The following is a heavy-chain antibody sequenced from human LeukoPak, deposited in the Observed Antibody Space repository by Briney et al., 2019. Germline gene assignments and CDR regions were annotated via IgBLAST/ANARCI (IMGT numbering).Heavy chain of an antibody. Sequence: PSETLSLTCAVSGYSISSGYYWGWIRQPPGKGLGWIGSIYHSGSTHYNPPLKSRVTISVDTSKNQFSLKLTSVTAADTAAYYCARDPYCSGGSCYPFDYWGQGTLVTVSS. CDR1: GYSISSGYY. J-gene: IGHJ4*02. D-gene: IGHD2-15*01. CDR3: ARDPYCSGGSCYPFDY. V-gene: IGHV4-38-2*02. CDR2: IYHSGST.